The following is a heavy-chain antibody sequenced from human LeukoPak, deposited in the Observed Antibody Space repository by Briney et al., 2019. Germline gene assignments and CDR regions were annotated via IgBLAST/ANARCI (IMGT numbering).Heavy chain of an antibody. D-gene: IGHD2-15*01. CDR2: ISYSGNT. Sequence: PSETMSLTCTVSGGSIISSDYHWGWVRQPPGKGLEWIGTISYSGNTDYNPSLRSRVTISVDTSNNQFSLRLGSVTAADTAVYHCARHCCSGPAKRVFDIWGQGTMVTVSS. CDR3: ARHCCSGPAKRVFDI. CDR1: GGSIISSDYH. J-gene: IGHJ3*02. V-gene: IGHV4-39*01.